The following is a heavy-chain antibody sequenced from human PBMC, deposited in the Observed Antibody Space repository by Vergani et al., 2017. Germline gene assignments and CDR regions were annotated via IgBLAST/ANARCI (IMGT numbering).Heavy chain of an antibody. V-gene: IGHV1-2*02. CDR3: ARALGYCSGGSCYYYYGMDV. J-gene: IGHJ6*02. Sequence: QVQLVQSGAEVKKPGASVKVSCKASGYTFTGYYMHWVRQAPGQGLEWMGWINPNSGGTNYEQKFQGRVTMTRDTSISTAYMGLGRLRSDDTAVYYCARALGYCSGGSCYYYYGMDVWGQGTTVTVSS. D-gene: IGHD2-15*01. CDR2: INPNSGGT. CDR1: GYTFTGYY.